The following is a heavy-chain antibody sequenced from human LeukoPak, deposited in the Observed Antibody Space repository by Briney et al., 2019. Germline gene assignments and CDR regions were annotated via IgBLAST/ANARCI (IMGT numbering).Heavy chain of an antibody. CDR1: GYTFTSYY. D-gene: IGHD3-10*01. Sequence: ASVKVSCKSSGYTFTSYYMHWLRQAPGQGLEWMGIIDPSGGSTSYAQKFQGRVTMTRATSTSTVYMELSSLRSEDTAVYYCARGGTMVRVSFLGYWGQGTLVTVSS. CDR2: IDPSGGST. V-gene: IGHV1-46*01. J-gene: IGHJ4*02. CDR3: ARGGTMVRVSFLGY.